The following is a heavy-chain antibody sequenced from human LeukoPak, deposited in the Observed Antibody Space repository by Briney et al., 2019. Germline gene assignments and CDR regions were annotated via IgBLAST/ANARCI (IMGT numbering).Heavy chain of an antibody. CDR1: GGSISNYY. CDR3: ARDSNNYETLTGFSINWFDP. V-gene: IGHV4-59*01. Sequence: SETLSLTCTVSGGSISNYYWNWIRQPPGKGLEWIGYIYYSGSTKYNPSLKSRVTISVDTSKNQFSLKLTSVTAADTAVYYCARDSNNYETLTGFSINWFDPWGQGTLVIVSS. J-gene: IGHJ5*02. D-gene: IGHD3-9*01. CDR2: IYYSGST.